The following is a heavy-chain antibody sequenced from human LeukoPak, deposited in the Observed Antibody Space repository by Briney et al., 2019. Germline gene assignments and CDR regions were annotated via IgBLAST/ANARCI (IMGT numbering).Heavy chain of an antibody. Sequence: ASVKVSCKASGYTFTGYYMPWVRQAPGQGLGWMGWINPNSGGTNSAQKFQGRVTMTRDKAISTAYMELSKLRSDDTAVYYCARDQVDRSSWWGYYYYYGMDVWGQGPTVTVSS. D-gene: IGHD6-13*01. V-gene: IGHV1-2*02. CDR3: ARDQVDRSSWWGYYYYYGMDV. CDR1: GYTFTGYY. J-gene: IGHJ6*02. CDR2: INPNSGGT.